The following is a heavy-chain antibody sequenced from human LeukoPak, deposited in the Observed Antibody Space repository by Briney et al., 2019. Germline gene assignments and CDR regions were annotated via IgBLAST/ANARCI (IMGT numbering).Heavy chain of an antibody. CDR3: ARDLELTYYDSSGYDY. D-gene: IGHD3-22*01. V-gene: IGHV3-74*01. Sequence: GGSLRLSCAASAFTFSAYWMHWVRHVPGKGLVWVSRINGDGSSTSYADSVKGRFTISRDNAKNTLYLQMNSLRAEDTAVYYCARDLELTYYDSSGYDYWGQGTPVTVSS. CDR2: INGDGSST. CDR1: AFTFSAYW. J-gene: IGHJ4*02.